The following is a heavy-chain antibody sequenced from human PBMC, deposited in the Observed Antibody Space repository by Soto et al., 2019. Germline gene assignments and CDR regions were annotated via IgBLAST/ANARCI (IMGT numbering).Heavy chain of an antibody. CDR2: IYYSGST. J-gene: IGHJ5*02. Sequence: SETLSLTCTVSGGSISSSSYYWGWIRQPPGKGLEWIGSIYYSGSTYYNPSLKSRVTISVDTSKNQFSLKLSSVTAADTAVYYCARQDGVCERGWFDPWGQGTLVTVSS. V-gene: IGHV4-39*01. CDR1: GGSISSSSYY. CDR3: ARQDGVCERGWFDP. D-gene: IGHD2-8*01.